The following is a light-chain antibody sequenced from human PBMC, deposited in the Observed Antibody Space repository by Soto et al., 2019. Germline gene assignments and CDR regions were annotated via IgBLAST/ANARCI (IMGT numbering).Light chain of an antibody. J-gene: IGKJ5*01. CDR2: DAS. CDR1: QNINRY. CDR3: QQRSNWPIT. V-gene: IGKV3-11*01. Sequence: IVLTHSPATLSLSPGERATLSCRASQNINRYLAWYHQKPGQPPRLLIYDASTRATGIPARFSGSGSGTDFTLTISSLEPEDFAVYYCQQRSNWPITFGQGTRLEIK.